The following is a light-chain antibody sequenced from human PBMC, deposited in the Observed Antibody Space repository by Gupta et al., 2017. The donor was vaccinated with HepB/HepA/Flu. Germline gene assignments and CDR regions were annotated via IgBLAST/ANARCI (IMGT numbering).Light chain of an antibody. CDR3: QQRSNWLT. Sequence: EIVLTQSPAPLSLSPGERATLSCSASQIVDNYLAWYQQKPGQAPRLLIYDASKRATGIPARCSGSGSGTDFTLTISSLEPEDFAVYYCQQRSNWLTFGGGTKVEIK. J-gene: IGKJ4*01. CDR2: DAS. V-gene: IGKV3-11*01. CDR1: QIVDNY.